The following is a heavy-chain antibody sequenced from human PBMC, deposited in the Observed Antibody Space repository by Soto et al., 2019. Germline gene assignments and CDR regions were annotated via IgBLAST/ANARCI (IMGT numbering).Heavy chain of an antibody. V-gene: IGHV3-33*06. CDR3: AKSIAGWFDP. CDR2: IWYDGSNK. J-gene: IGHJ5*02. D-gene: IGHD6-6*01. CDR1: GFTFSSYG. Sequence: QVQLVESGGGVVQPGRSLRLSCAASGFTFSSYGMHWVRQAPGKGLEWGAVIWYDGSNKYYADSVKGRFTISRDNSKNTLYLQMNSLRAEDTAVYYCAKSIAGWFDPWGQGTLVTVSS.